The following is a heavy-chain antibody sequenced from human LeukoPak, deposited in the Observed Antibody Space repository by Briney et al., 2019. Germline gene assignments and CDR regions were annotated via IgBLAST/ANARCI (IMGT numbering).Heavy chain of an antibody. CDR1: GYTFTSNY. CDR2: IYPRDGST. V-gene: IGHV1-46*01. Sequence: GASVKVSCKASGYTFTSNYIHWVRQAPGQGLEWMGMIYPRDGSTSYAQKFQGRDTVTRGTSTSTVHMELSGLRSEDTAVYYCARDQEGFDYWGQGTLVTVSS. CDR3: ARDQEGFDY. J-gene: IGHJ4*02.